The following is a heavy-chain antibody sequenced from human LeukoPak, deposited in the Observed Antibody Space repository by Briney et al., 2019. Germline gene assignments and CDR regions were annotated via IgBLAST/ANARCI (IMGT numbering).Heavy chain of an antibody. V-gene: IGHV4-4*02. CDR1: GGSISSSNW. CDR3: AREALGYCSSTSCSY. J-gene: IGHJ4*02. CDR2: IYHSGST. Sequence: PSETLSLTCAVSGGSISSSNWWSWVRQPPGKGLEWIGEIYHSGSTNYNPSLKSRVIISVDKSKNQFSLKLSSVTAADTAVYYCAREALGYCSSTSCSYWGQGTLVTVSS. D-gene: IGHD2-2*01.